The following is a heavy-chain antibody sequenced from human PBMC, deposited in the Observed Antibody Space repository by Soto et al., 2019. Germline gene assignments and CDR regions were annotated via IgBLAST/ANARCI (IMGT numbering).Heavy chain of an antibody. V-gene: IGHV1-69*13. CDR2: IIPIFGTA. CDR3: ASFPARYYYDSSGYYFFDY. J-gene: IGHJ4*01. CDR1: GGTFSSYA. D-gene: IGHD3-22*01. Sequence: SVKGSCKASGGTFSSYAISWVRQAPGQGLEWMGGIIPIFGTANYAQKFQGRVTITADESTSTAYMELSSLRSEDTAVYYCASFPARYYYDSSGYYFFDYWG.